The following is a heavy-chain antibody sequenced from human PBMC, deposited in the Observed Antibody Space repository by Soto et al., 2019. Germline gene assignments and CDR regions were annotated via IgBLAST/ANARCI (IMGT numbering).Heavy chain of an antibody. CDR1: GGTFSSYA. Sequence: QVQLVQSGAEVKKPGSSVKVSCKASGGTFSSYAISWVRQAPGQGLEWMGGIIPIFGTANYAQKFQGRVTITADESTSTAYMELCSLRSEDTAVYYCARDPDYCTNGVCYSRLGFDPWGQGTLVTVSS. CDR3: ARDPDYCTNGVCYSRLGFDP. V-gene: IGHV1-69*01. CDR2: IIPIFGTA. J-gene: IGHJ5*02. D-gene: IGHD2-8*01.